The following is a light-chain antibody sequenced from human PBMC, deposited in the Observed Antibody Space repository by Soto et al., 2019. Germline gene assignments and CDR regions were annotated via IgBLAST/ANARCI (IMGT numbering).Light chain of an antibody. CDR1: QSISTY. V-gene: IGKV1-39*01. J-gene: IGKJ4*01. Sequence: DIQMTQSPSSLSASVGERVTITCRASQSISTYLNWYQQKPGKAPKFLIYAASSLLSGVPSRFSASGSGTDFTLTISSLQPEDFATYYCQQSYTTQGLTFGGGTKVDIK. CDR3: QQSYTTQGLT. CDR2: AAS.